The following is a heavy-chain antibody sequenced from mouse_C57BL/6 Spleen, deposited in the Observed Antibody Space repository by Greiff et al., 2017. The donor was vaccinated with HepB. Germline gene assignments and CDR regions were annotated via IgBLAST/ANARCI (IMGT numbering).Heavy chain of an antibody. CDR2: IYPGDGDT. Sequence: VQLQESGPELVKPGASVKISCKASGYAFSSSWMNWVKQRPGKGLEWIGRIYPGDGDTNYNGKFKGKATLTADKSSSTAYMQLSSLTSEDSAVYFCAREGTGRYFDVWGTGTTVTVSS. CDR1: GYAFSSSW. J-gene: IGHJ1*03. CDR3: AREGTGRYFDV. V-gene: IGHV1-82*01. D-gene: IGHD3-3*01.